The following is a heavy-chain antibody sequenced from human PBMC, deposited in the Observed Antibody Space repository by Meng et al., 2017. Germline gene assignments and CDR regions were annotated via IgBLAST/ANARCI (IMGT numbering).Heavy chain of an antibody. V-gene: IGHV3-23*01. CDR2: ISGSSGST. J-gene: IGHJ4*02. Sequence: GGSLRLSCAASGFTFSSYAMSWVRQAPGKGLEWVSAISGSSGSTYYADSVKGRFTISRDNSKNTLYLQMNSLRAEDTAVYYCAKTGLNYGSGSPWDDYWGQGTLVTVSS. CDR1: GFTFSSYA. CDR3: AKTGLNYGSGSPWDDY. D-gene: IGHD3-10*01.